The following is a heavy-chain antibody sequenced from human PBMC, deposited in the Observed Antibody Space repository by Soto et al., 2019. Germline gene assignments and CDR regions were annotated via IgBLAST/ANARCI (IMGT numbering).Heavy chain of an antibody. V-gene: IGHV4-59*01. J-gene: IGHJ5*01. CDR1: GGFTSSYY. CDR3: ARTDSYDSSCFYSHYPHHYNVFDF. Sequence: SETLSLTKTVSGGFTSSYYRSVSRQPPEKGQERSWYNDYSGSTNYTPSLKSRVTISVDTSKNQFSMKLSTVTAADTAVYYCARTDSYDSSCFYSHYPHHYNVFDFWGQGSSVTGSS. CDR2: NDYSGST. D-gene: IGHD3-22*01.